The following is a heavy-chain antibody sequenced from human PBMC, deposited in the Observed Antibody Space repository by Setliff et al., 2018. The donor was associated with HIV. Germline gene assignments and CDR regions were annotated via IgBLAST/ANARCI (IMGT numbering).Heavy chain of an antibody. D-gene: IGHD5-18*01. CDR1: GFTFSSYW. CDR3: ARGCEYSCWFYS. Sequence: GGSLRLSCAASGFTFSSYWMNWVRQSPGGGLEWLSFISGDGSVITYAEYVKGRFTISRDNAKNSLFLQMNSLRAEDTALYYCARGCEYSCWFYSWGQGTLVTVSS. V-gene: IGHV3-48*01. CDR2: ISGDGSVI. J-gene: IGHJ5*01.